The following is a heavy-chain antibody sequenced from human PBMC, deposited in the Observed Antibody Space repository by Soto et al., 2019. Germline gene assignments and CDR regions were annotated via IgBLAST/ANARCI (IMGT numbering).Heavy chain of an antibody. Sequence: GGSLRLSCAASGFTFSTYTMHWVRQAPGKGLEWVAFISYIGSNKYYADSVKGRFTISRDNSKGTLYLQMNSLRAEDTAVYYCATELYPWGQGTLVTVSS. J-gene: IGHJ5*02. CDR2: ISYIGSNK. V-gene: IGHV3-30-3*01. CDR3: ATELYP. CDR1: GFTFSTYT.